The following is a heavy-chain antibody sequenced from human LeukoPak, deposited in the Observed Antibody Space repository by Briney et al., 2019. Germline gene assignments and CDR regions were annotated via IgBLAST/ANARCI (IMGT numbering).Heavy chain of an antibody. D-gene: IGHD3-3*01. CDR3: ARPSGSVTIFGVVDYFDY. Sequence: GGSPRLSCVVSGFNFNNYGMHWVRQAPGKGLDWVASIAYDGSNENYAESVKGRFTISRDNSKNTLYLQLSSLTAEDTAVYYCARPSGSVTIFGVVDYFDYWGQGSLVTVSS. CDR2: IAYDGSNE. V-gene: IGHV3-30*04. J-gene: IGHJ4*02. CDR1: GFNFNNYG.